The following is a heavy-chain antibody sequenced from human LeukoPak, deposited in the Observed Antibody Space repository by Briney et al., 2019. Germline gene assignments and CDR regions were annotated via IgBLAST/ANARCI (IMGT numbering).Heavy chain of an antibody. CDR3: TREAGDRVDY. CDR2: IRMKASGATT. CDR1: GFTFVDYA. D-gene: IGHD4-17*01. V-gene: IGHV3-49*03. J-gene: IGHJ4*02. Sequence: GGSLRLSCTASGFTFVDYAMSWFRQAPGKGLEWVGFIRMKASGATTEYAASVKGRFTVSRDDSKNIAFLQMNSLKTEDTAVYYCTREAGDRVDYWGQGTLVIVSS.